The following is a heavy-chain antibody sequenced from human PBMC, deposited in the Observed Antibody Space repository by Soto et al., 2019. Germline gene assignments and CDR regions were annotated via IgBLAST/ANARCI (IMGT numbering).Heavy chain of an antibody. CDR3: AREVWYSSSSVSAFDI. D-gene: IGHD6-6*01. V-gene: IGHV1-69*13. CDR1: GGTFSSYA. J-gene: IGHJ3*02. CDR2: IIPIFGTA. Sequence: SVKVSCKASGGTFSSYAISWVRQAPGRGLEWMGGIIPIFGTANYAQKFQGRVTITADESTSTAYMELSSLRSEDTAVYYCAREVWYSSSSVSAFDIWGQGTMVTVSS.